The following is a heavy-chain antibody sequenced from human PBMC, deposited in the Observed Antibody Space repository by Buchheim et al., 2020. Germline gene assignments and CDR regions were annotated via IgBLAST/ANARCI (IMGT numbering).Heavy chain of an antibody. D-gene: IGHD4-17*01. J-gene: IGHJ6*02. Sequence: QVQLQESGPGLVKPSGTLSLTCAVSGGSISSSNWWSWVRQPPGKGLEWIGYIYYSGSTYYNPSLKSRVTISVDTSKNQFSLKLSSVTAADTAVYYCATVSGYGVSLMDVWGQGTT. V-gene: IGHV4-4*02. CDR1: GGSISSSNW. CDR2: IYYSGST. CDR3: ATVSGYGVSLMDV.